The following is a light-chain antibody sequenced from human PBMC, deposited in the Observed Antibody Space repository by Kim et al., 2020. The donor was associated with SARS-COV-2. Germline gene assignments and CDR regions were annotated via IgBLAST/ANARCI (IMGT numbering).Light chain of an antibody. CDR2: EVS. Sequence: PGPSITLSCTGTSRDVGSYNLVSWYHQHPGKAPKLMIYEVSKRPSGVSNRFSGSKSGNTASLTISGLQAEDEADYYCCSYAGSSTVFGGGTQLTVL. J-gene: IGLJ2*01. CDR1: SRDVGSYNL. CDR3: CSYAGSSTV. V-gene: IGLV2-23*02.